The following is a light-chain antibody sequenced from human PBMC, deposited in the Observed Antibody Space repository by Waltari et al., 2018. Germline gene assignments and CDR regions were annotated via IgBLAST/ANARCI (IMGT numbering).Light chain of an antibody. CDR2: AAS. CDR1: QGISNS. J-gene: IGKJ4*01. Sequence: IQMTQSPSPLSASVGDRVTITCRASQGISNSLAWYKQKPGEAPKLLLYAASRLENGVLSRFSGSGSETDYTLTISSLQTEDFATYYCQQYYSIALNFGGGTKVEIK. CDR3: QQYYSIALN. V-gene: IGKV1-NL1*01.